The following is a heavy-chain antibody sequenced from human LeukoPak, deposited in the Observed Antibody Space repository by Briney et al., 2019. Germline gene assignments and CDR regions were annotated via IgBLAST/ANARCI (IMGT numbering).Heavy chain of an antibody. J-gene: IGHJ4*02. CDR3: ARVDSSGWYQVGGYFDY. V-gene: IGHV1-8*01. CDR1: GYTFTSYD. Sequence: ASVKVSCKASGYTFTSYDINWVRQATGQGLEWMGWMNPNSGNTGYAQKFQGRVTMTRNTSISTAYMELSSLRSEDTAVYYCARVDSSGWYQVGGYFDYWGQGTLVTVSS. D-gene: IGHD6-19*01. CDR2: MNPNSGNT.